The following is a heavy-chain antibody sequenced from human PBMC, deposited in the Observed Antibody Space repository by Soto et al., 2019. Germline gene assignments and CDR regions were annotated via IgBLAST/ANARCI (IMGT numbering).Heavy chain of an antibody. D-gene: IGHD5-12*01. CDR3: ARGQEGVVATH. J-gene: IGHJ4*02. V-gene: IGHV4-34*01. CDR1: GGSLSGYY. Sequence: QVQLQQCGAGLLKPSETLSLNCAVNGGSLSGYYWSWIRQPPGKGLEWIGEIKDGGYTNYSTSLKSRATISSDTSNNQFSLRLNSVTAADTGLYYCARGQEGVVATHWDQGALVTVSS. CDR2: IKDGGYT.